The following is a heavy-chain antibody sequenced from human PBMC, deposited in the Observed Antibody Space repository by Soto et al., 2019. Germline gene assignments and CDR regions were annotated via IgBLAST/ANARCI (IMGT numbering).Heavy chain of an antibody. Sequence: GGSLRLSCAASGFTFSSYGMHWVRQAPGKGLEWVAVIWYDGSNKYYADSVKGRFTISRDNSKNTLYLQMNSLRAEDTAVYYCATSSLRFLEWPQKNDAFDIWGQGTMVTVSS. CDR2: IWYDGSNK. J-gene: IGHJ3*02. CDR1: GFTFSSYG. CDR3: ATSSLRFLEWPQKNDAFDI. D-gene: IGHD3-3*01. V-gene: IGHV3-33*01.